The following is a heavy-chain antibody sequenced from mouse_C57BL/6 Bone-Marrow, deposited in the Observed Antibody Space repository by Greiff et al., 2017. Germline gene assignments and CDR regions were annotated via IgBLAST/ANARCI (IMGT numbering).Heavy chain of an antibody. Sequence: VQRVESGPGLVAPSQSLSITCTVSGFSLTSYAISWVRQPPGKGLEWLGVIWTGGDTNYNSALHSRLSISKDNSKSQVFLKMHSLQTADTARYYCARHYGKPRGYFDVWGTGTTVTVSS. V-gene: IGHV2-9-1*01. CDR3: ARHYGKPRGYFDV. D-gene: IGHD2-1*01. CDR2: IWTGGDT. CDR1: GFSLTSYA. J-gene: IGHJ1*03.